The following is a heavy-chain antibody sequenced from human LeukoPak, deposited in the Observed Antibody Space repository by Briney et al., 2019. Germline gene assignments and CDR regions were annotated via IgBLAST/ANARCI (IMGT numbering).Heavy chain of an antibody. Sequence: GGSLRLSCAASGFTFSSYTIHWVRQAPGKGLEWVALISDDGTNKYYVDSVKGRFTISRDNPKNTLYLQMNSLRAEDTAVYYCARGDYPPSYDFWSGYFLVWGQGTTVTVSS. CDR2: ISDDGTNK. J-gene: IGHJ6*02. D-gene: IGHD3-3*01. CDR3: ARGDYPPSYDFWSGYFLV. CDR1: GFTFSSYT. V-gene: IGHV3-30-3*01.